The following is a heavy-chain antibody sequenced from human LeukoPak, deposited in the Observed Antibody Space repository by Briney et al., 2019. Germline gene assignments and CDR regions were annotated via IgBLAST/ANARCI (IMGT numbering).Heavy chain of an antibody. J-gene: IGHJ4*02. V-gene: IGHV3-23*01. CDR2: ISGSGGST. Sequence: GGSLRLSCAASGFTFSSYAMSWVRQAPGKGLEWVSAISGSGGSTYYADSVKGRFTISRDNSKNTLYLQMNSLRAEDTAVYYCARGSNYYGSGSYYVDYWGQGTLVTVSS. CDR3: ARGSNYYGSGSYYVDY. CDR1: GFTFSSYA. D-gene: IGHD3-10*01.